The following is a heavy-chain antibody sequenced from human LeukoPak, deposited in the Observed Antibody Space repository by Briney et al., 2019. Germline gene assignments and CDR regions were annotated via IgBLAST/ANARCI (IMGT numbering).Heavy chain of an antibody. J-gene: IGHJ4*02. D-gene: IGHD5-18*01. CDR2: ISYDGSNK. Sequence: GGSLRLSCAASGFTFSSYAMHWVRQAPGKGLEWVAVISYDGSNKYYADSVKGRFTISRDSSKNTLYLQMNSLRAEDTAVYYCARGDTLEEALDYWGQGTLVTVSS. CDR3: ARGDTLEEALDY. V-gene: IGHV3-30-3*01. CDR1: GFTFSSYA.